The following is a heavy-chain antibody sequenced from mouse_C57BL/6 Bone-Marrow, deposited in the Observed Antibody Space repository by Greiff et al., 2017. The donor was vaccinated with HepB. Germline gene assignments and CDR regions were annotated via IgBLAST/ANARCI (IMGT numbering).Heavy chain of an antibody. D-gene: IGHD2-3*01. CDR2: IYPGDGDT. CDR1: GYAFSSYW. Sequence: QVQLQQSGAELVKPGASVKISCKASGYAFSSYWMNWVKQRPGKGLEWIGQIYPGDGDTNYNGKVKGKATLTADKSSSTAYMQLSSLTSEDSAVYFCARSIYDGYYEDYAMDYWGQGTSVTVSS. V-gene: IGHV1-80*01. CDR3: ARSIYDGYYEDYAMDY. J-gene: IGHJ4*01.